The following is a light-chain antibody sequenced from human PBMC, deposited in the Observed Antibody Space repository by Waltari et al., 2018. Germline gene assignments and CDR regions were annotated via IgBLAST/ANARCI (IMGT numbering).Light chain of an antibody. V-gene: IGLV3-21*02. CDR1: NIGTKH. CDR2: DDT. J-gene: IGLJ3*02. CDR3: QVWDSSRHHWV. Sequence: SYVLTQAPPVSVAPGPKASVTWAGDNIGTKHVPWYRQKPGQAPVLVVHDDTARPSGIPARLSGSNVGNTATLTISRVEAGDEADYYCQVWDSSRHHWVFGGGTTLTVL.